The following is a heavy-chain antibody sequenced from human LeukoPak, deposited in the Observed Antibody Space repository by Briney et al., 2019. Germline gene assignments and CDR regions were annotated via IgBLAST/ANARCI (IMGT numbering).Heavy chain of an antibody. CDR1: GFTFSSYG. CDR2: ISYDGSNK. J-gene: IGHJ4*02. CDR3: AKDLTGGSYNFDY. V-gene: IGHV3-30*18. Sequence: GGSLRLSCAASGFTFSSYGMHWVRQAPGKGLEWVAVISYDGSNKYYADSVKGRFTISRDNSKNTLYLQMSTLRGEDTAVYYCAKDLTGGSYNFDYWGQGTLATVSS. D-gene: IGHD1-26*01.